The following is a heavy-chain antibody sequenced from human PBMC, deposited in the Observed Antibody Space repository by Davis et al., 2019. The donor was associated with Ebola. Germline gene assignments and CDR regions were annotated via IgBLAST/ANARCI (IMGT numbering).Heavy chain of an antibody. CDR3: AGPYMQGVNY. Sequence: GESLKISCAASGFSFSDYYMSWIRQAPGKGLEWVSYISSSSSNTNYADSVKGRFTISRDNARNSLYLQMDSLRAEDTAVYYCAGPYMQGVNYWGQGTLVTVSS. CDR1: GFSFSDYY. CDR2: ISSSSSNT. V-gene: IGHV3-11*06. D-gene: IGHD3-16*02. J-gene: IGHJ4*02.